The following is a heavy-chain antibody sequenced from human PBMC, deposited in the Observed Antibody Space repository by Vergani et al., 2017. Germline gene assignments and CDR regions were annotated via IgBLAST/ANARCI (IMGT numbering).Heavy chain of an antibody. CDR3: ASGFVGRRSAEYFQH. CDR1: GGSISSGGYY. Sequence: QVQLPESGPGLVKPSQTLSLTCTVSGGSISSGGYYWSWLHQHPGKGLESIGYIYYSGSTYYNPSLKSRVTISVDTSKNQFSLKLSSVTAADTAVYYCASGFVGRRSAEYFQHWGQGTLVTVSS. V-gene: IGHV4-31*03. D-gene: IGHD3-16*01. J-gene: IGHJ1*01. CDR2: IYYSGST.